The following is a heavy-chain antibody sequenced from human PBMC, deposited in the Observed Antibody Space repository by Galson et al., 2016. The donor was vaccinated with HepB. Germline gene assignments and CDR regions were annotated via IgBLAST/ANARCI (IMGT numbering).Heavy chain of an antibody. CDR1: GYTFTSYA. CDR2: INAGNGNK. D-gene: IGHD3-16*02. V-gene: IGHV1-3*01. J-gene: IGHJ6*02. Sequence: SVKVSCKASGYTFTSYAMHWVRQAPGQRLEWMGWINAGNGNKKYSQKFQGRVTITSDTSASTAYMELSSLRSEDTAVYFCARWGVHLGDLSSSPNYYYYFALDVWGQGTTVTVSS. CDR3: ARWGVHLGDLSSSPNYYYYFALDV.